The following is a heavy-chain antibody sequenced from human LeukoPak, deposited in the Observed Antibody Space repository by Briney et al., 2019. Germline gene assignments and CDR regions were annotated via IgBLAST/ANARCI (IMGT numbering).Heavy chain of an antibody. Sequence: GGSLRLSCAASGFTFSDYYMSWIRQAPGKGLEWVSYISGSTSYTNYAGSVKGRFTISRDNAKNSLYLQMNSLRAEDTAVYYCARDRSWGSGYNYGMDVWGQGTTVTVSS. J-gene: IGHJ6*02. CDR2: ISGSTSYT. D-gene: IGHD2-15*01. CDR3: ARDRSWGSGYNYGMDV. V-gene: IGHV3-11*05. CDR1: GFTFSDYY.